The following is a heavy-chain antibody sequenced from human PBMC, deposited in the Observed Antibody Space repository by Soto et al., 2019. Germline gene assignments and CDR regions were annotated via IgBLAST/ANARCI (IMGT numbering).Heavy chain of an antibody. CDR3: PTGRITIHYGMDG. Sequence: PSVKVSCKVSGYTLTELSMHWVRQAPGTGLEWWGGFDPADGEPIYAQKFQGSVPMTEDISTDTAYMEVSTLRSADTAVYYCPTGRITIHYGMDGWGQGTTVTVSS. J-gene: IGHJ6*02. CDR1: GYTLTELS. D-gene: IGHD3-9*01. V-gene: IGHV1-24*01. CDR2: FDPADGEP.